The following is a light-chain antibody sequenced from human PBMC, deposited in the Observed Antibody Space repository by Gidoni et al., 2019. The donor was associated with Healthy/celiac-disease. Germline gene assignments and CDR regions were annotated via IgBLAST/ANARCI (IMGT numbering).Light chain of an antibody. CDR1: SSDGGGYNY. V-gene: IGLV2-14*01. J-gene: IGLJ2*01. CDR3: SSYTSSSTRVV. CDR2: DVS. Sequence: QSALTQPASVSGSPGQSITISCTGTSSDGGGYNYVSWYQQHPGTAPKLMIYDVSNRPSGVSNRFSGSTSGNTASLTISGLQAEDEADYYCSSYTSSSTRVVFGGGTKLTVL.